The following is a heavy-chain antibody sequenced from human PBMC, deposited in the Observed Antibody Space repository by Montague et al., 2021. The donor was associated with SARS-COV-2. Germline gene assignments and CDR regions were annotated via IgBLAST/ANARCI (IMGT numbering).Heavy chain of an antibody. CDR3: ARLGNGVEPNPILGLGPFYYYYYSDV. CDR2: VNPSGDT. D-gene: IGHD3-10*01. V-gene: IGHV4-34*01. Sequence: SETLSLTCAVYGGSLSGYHWIWVRQSPGKGLEWIGEVNPSGDTKYNTSLKSRVAISVDTSKNQFYLKLSSVTAPDTAVYYCARLGNGVEPNPILGLGPFYYYYYSDVWGKGTAGTVSS. CDR1: GGSLSGYH. J-gene: IGHJ6*03.